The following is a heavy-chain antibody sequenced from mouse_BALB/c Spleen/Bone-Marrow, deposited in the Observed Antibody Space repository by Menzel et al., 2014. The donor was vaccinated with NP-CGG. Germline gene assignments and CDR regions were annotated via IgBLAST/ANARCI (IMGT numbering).Heavy chain of an antibody. CDR3: ARGGIYDGYSY. D-gene: IGHD2-3*01. CDR2: IDPSTGYT. J-gene: IGHJ3*01. V-gene: IGHV1-7*01. CDR1: GYTFTNYW. Sequence: VQLQQSGAELAKPRASVKMSCKASGYTFTNYWMHWVKQRPGQGLEWIGYIDPSTGYTEYNQKVKDKATLTADKSSSTAYMQLSILTSADSAVYYCARGGIYDGYSYWGQGTLVTVS.